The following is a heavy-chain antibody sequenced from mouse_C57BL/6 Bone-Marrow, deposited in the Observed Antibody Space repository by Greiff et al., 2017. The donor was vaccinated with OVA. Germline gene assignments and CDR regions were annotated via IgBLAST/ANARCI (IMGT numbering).Heavy chain of an antibody. J-gene: IGHJ4*01. D-gene: IGHD2-12*01. CDR2: ISSGGDYI. Sequence: EVHLVESGEGLVKPGGSLKLSCAASGFTFSSYAMSWVRQTPEKRLEWVAYISSGGDYIYYADTVKGRFTISRDNARNTLYLQMSSLKSEDTAMYYCTSNYYSDYARDYWGQGTSVTVSS. V-gene: IGHV5-9-1*02. CDR1: GFTFSSYA. CDR3: TSNYYSDYARDY.